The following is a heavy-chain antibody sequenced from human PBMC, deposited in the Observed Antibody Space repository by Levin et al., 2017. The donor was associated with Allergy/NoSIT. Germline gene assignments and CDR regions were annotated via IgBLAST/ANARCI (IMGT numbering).Heavy chain of an antibody. D-gene: IGHD2-15*01. CDR2: TYYRSRWYN. CDR1: GASVSTNSGA. J-gene: IGHJ6*02. Sequence: KTSETLSLTCVISGASVSTNSGAWNWIRQSPSRGLEWLGRTYYRSRWYNDYAPFLKSRVSFTPDTSKNQFTLQLSSVTAEDTGVYYCVRGIVAAADGMDVWGQGTTVTVSS. CDR3: VRGIVAAADGMDV. V-gene: IGHV6-1*01.